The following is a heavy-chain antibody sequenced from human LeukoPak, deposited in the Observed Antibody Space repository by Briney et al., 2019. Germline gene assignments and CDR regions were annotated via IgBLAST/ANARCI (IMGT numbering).Heavy chain of an antibody. CDR2: IYYSGST. V-gene: IGHV4-59*08. D-gene: IGHD6-19*01. J-gene: IGHJ4*02. CDR3: ARIDRAVAGTIDY. CDR1: GGSISSYF. Sequence: PSETLSLTCTVSGGSISSYFWSWIRQPPGKGLEWIGYIYYSGSTNYNPSLKSRVTMSVDTPKNQFSLKLSSVTAADTAAYYCARIDRAVAGTIDYWGQGTLVTVSS.